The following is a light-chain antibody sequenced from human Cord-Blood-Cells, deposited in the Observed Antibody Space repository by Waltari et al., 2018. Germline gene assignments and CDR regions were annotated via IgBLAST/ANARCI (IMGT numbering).Light chain of an antibody. CDR1: QSVSSY. J-gene: IGKJ5*01. CDR3: QQRSNWIT. V-gene: IGKV3-11*01. Sequence: EIVLTQSPATLSLSPGERATLSCRASQSVSSYLAWYQQKPGQAPRLLIYDASNRATGIPARFSGSGSATDFTLTISSLEPEEFAVYYCQQRSNWITFGQGTRLEIK. CDR2: DAS.